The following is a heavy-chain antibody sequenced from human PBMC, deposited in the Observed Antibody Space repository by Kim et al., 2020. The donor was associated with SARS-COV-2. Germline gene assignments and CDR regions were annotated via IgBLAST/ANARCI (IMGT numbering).Heavy chain of an antibody. V-gene: IGHV4-4*02. J-gene: IGHJ4*02. CDR1: GGSISSSNW. D-gene: IGHD3-16*02. Sequence: SETLSLTCAVSGGSISSSNWWSWVRQPPGKGLEWIGEIYHSGSTNYNPSLKSRVTISVDKSKNQFSLKLSSVTAADTAVYYCARVMITFGGVIDYFDYWGQGTLVTVSS. CDR3: ARVMITFGGVIDYFDY. CDR2: IYHSGST.